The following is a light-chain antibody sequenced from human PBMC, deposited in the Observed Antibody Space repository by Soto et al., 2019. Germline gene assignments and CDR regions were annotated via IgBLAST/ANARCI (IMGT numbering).Light chain of an antibody. CDR2: DAS. CDR3: QQYNSYSPRT. J-gene: IGKJ1*01. Sequence: AIQLTQSPSSLSASVGDRVTITCRTSQGISSALAWYQQKPGRAPKVLIYDASTLESGVPSRFSGSGSGTDFTLTISSLQPEDFATYYCQQYNSYSPRTFGRGTKVEI. V-gene: IGKV1-13*02. CDR1: QGISSA.